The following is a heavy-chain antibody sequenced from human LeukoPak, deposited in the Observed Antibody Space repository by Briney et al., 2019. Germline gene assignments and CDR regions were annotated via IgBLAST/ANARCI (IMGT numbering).Heavy chain of an antibody. J-gene: IGHJ4*02. CDR2: FDPEDGET. CDR1: GYTLTELS. D-gene: IGHD1-1*01. Sequence: ASVKVSCKVSGYTLTELSMHWVRQAPGKGLEWMGGFDPEDGETIYAQKFQGRVTMTRDMSTSTVYMELSSLRSEDTAVYYCARTFQLERPTPPDYWGQGTLVTVSS. V-gene: IGHV1-24*01. CDR3: ARTFQLERPTPPDY.